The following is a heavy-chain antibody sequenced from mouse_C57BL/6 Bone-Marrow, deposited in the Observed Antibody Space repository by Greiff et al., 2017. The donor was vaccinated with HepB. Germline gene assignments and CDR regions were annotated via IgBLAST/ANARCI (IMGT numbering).Heavy chain of an antibody. D-gene: IGHD3-3*01. CDR1: GYTFTSYG. V-gene: IGHV1-81*01. Sequence: QVHVKQSGAELARPGASVKLSCKASGYTFTSYGISWVKQRTGQGLEWIGEIYPRSGNTYYNEKFKGKATLTADKSSSTAYMELRSLTSEDSAVYFCARERDDWYFDVWGTGTTVTVSS. J-gene: IGHJ1*03. CDR3: ARERDDWYFDV. CDR2: IYPRSGNT.